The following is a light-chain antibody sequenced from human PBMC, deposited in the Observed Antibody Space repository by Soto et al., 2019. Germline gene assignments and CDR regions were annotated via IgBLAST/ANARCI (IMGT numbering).Light chain of an antibody. CDR1: SSDVGGYNY. J-gene: IGLJ1*01. CDR2: DVS. Sequence: QSALTQPASVSGSPGQSITISCTGTSSDVGGYNYVSWYQQHPGKAPKLRIYDVSNRPSGVSNRFSGSKSGNTASLTISGLQAEDEADYYYSSYTSSSTYVFGTGTKVTVL. V-gene: IGLV2-14*01. CDR3: SSYTSSSTYV.